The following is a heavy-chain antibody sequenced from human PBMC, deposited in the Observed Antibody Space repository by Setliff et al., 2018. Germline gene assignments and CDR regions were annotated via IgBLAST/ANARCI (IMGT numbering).Heavy chain of an antibody. J-gene: IGHJ5*02. V-gene: IGHV4-39*07. CDR1: GGSISSSSYY. CDR3: ARGLAVNRFDP. Sequence: SETLSLTCTVSGGSISSSSYYWGWIRQPPGKGLEWIGTIYYTGNTYYNPSLKSRVTISVDTSKNQFSLNLTSVTAADTAVYYCARGLAVNRFDPWGQGTLVTVSS. D-gene: IGHD3-16*01. CDR2: IYYTGNT.